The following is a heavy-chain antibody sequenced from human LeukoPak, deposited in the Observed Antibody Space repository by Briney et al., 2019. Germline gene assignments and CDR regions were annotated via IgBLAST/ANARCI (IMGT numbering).Heavy chain of an antibody. CDR2: IWYDGSNK. D-gene: IGHD6-19*01. CDR1: GFTFGSYG. Sequence: PGRSLRLSCAASGFTFGSYGMHWVRQAPGKGLEWVAVIWYDGSNKYYADSVKGRFTISRDNSKNTLYLQMNSLRAEDTAVYYCARDPSPSGWDAFDIWGQGTKVTVSS. CDR3: ARDPSPSGWDAFDI. V-gene: IGHV3-33*01. J-gene: IGHJ3*02.